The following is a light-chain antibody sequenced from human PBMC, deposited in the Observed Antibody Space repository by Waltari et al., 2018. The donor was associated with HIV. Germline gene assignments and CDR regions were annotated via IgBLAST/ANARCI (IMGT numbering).Light chain of an antibody. CDR1: QPISNS. Sequence: DVHMTLSPSSLSASVGDRVTITCRASQPISNSLAWYQQKPGKAPKPLVYGTSRLESGVPSRFSGSGSGTDYTLTISSLQPEDFASYYCQQYYSIPNTFGQGTKLEIK. CDR2: GTS. J-gene: IGKJ2*01. V-gene: IGKV1-NL1*01. CDR3: QQYYSIPNT.